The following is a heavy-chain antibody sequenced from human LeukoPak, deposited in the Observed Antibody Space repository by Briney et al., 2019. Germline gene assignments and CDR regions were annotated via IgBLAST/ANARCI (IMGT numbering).Heavy chain of an antibody. CDR1: GFTFSSYG. D-gene: IGHD3-10*01. CDR3: TGTYYQNYFDY. V-gene: IGHV3-30*02. CDR2: IWSDGSNK. Sequence: SGGSLRLSCAAPGFTFSSYGLHWVRQAPGKGLEWVAIIWSDGSNKYYADSVKGRFTISRDNSKNTLYLQMNSLRAEDTAVYYCTGTYYQNYFDYWGQGTLVTVSS. J-gene: IGHJ4*02.